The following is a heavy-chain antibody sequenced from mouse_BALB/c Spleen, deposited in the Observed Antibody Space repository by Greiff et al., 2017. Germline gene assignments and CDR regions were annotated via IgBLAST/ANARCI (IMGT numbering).Heavy chain of an antibody. CDR1: GYAFSSYW. D-gene: IGHD2-14*01. CDR3: ARSIDRYEGAY. Sequence: VQLQESGAELVRPGSSVKISCKASGYAFSSYWMNWVKQRPGQGLEWIGQIYPGDGDTNYNGKFKGKATLTADKSSSTAYMQLSSLTSEDSAVDCCARSIDRYEGAYWGQGTLVTVSA. V-gene: IGHV1-80*01. J-gene: IGHJ3*01. CDR2: IYPGDGDT.